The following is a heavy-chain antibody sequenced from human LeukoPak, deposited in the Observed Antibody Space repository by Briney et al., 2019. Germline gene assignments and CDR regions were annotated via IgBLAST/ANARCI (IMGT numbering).Heavy chain of an antibody. V-gene: IGHV3-30*02. J-gene: IGHJ3*02. CDR3: AKAATIWVVPAALDI. D-gene: IGHD2-2*01. Sequence: PGGSLRLSCAASGFTFSSYGMHWVRQAPGKGLEWVAFIRYDGSNKDHADSVKGRFTISRDNSKNTLYLQMNSLRAEDTAVYYCAKAATIWVVPAALDIWGQGTMVTVSS. CDR2: IRYDGSNK. CDR1: GFTFSSYG.